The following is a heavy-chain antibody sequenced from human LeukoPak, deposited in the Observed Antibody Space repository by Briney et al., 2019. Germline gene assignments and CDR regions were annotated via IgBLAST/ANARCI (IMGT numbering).Heavy chain of an antibody. J-gene: IGHJ3*02. CDR3: ASYVLGDAFDI. CDR1: GFTFSSYG. CDR2: IWYDGSNK. Sequence: GGSLRLSCAASGFTFSSYGMHWFRQAPGKGLEWVAVIWYDGSNKYYADSVKGRFTISRDNSKNTLYLQMNSLRAEDTAVYYWASYVLGDAFDIWGQGTMVTVSS. D-gene: IGHD3-3*02. V-gene: IGHV3-33*01.